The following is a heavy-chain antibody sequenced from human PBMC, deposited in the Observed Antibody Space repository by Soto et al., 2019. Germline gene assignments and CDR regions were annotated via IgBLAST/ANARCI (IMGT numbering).Heavy chain of an antibody. V-gene: IGHV4-31*03. D-gene: IGHD3-16*02. CDR1: GGSISSRTYF. J-gene: IGHJ4*02. CDR3: ASSIMITFGGVIVIPSNFDS. CDR2: IYYSGST. Sequence: QVQLQESGPGLVQPSQSLSLTCTVSGGSISSRTYFWSWIRPHPGNGLEWIVYIYYSGSTYYNPSLKSRVTISADTSKNQFSLRLSSVTAAYSAVYYCASSIMITFGGVIVIPSNFDSWGQGTLVTVSS.